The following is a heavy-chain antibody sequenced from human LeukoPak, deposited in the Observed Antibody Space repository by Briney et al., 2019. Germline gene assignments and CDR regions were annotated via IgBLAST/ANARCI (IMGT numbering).Heavy chain of an antibody. V-gene: IGHV4-34*01. D-gene: IGHD1-26*01. CDR1: GGSFSGYY. J-gene: IGHJ4*02. CDR3: ASDSDGGRYPVY. CDR2: INHSGST. Sequence: SETLSLTCAVYGGSFSGYYWSWIRQPPGKGLEWIGEINHSGSTNYNPSLKSRVTISVDTSKNQFSLKLSSVTAADTAVYYCASDSDGGRYPVYWGQGALVTVSS.